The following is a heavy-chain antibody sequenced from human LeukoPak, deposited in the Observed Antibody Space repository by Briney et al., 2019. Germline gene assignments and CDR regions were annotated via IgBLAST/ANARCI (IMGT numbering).Heavy chain of an antibody. CDR1: GYTFTSYG. J-gene: IGHJ2*01. V-gene: IGHV1-18*01. Sequence: GASVKVSCKASGYTFTSYGISWVRQAPGQGLEWMGWISAYNGNTNYAQKLQGRVTMTTDTSTSTAYMELRSLRSDDTAVYYCARDGTVKWLGTLWYFDLWGRGTLVTVSS. CDR3: ARDGTVKWLGTLWYFDL. D-gene: IGHD1/OR15-1a*01. CDR2: ISAYNGNT.